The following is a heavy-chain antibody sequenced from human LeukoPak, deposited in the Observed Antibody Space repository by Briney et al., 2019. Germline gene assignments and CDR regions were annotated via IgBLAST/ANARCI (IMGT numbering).Heavy chain of an antibody. Sequence: GRSLRLSCAASGFTFSSYAMHWVRQAPGKGLEWVAVISYDGSNKYYADSVKGRFTISRDNSKNTLYLQMNSLRAEDTAVYYCARTYCTGGNCYLGDAFDIWGQGTMVTVS. CDR3: ARTYCTGGNCYLGDAFDI. V-gene: IGHV3-30-3*01. CDR1: GFTFSSYA. J-gene: IGHJ3*02. CDR2: ISYDGSNK. D-gene: IGHD2-15*01.